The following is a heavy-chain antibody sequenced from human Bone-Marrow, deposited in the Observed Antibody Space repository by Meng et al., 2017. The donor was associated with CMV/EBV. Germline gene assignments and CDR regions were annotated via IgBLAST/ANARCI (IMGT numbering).Heavy chain of an antibody. V-gene: IGHV3-21*04. CDR3: ASYGGNPIFRVFDI. CDR1: GFTFSSYS. D-gene: IGHD4-23*01. CDR2: ISSSSSYI. Sequence: GESLKISCAASGFTFSSYSMNWVRQAPGKGLEWVSSISSSSSYIYYADSVKGRFTISRDNAKNSLYLQMNSLRAEDTAVYYCASYGGNPIFRVFDIWGQGTMVTVSS. J-gene: IGHJ3*02.